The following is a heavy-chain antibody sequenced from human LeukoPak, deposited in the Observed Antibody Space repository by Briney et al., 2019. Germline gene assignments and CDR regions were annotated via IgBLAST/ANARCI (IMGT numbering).Heavy chain of an antibody. V-gene: IGHV4-34*01. D-gene: IGHD3-10*01. J-gene: IGHJ4*02. CDR2: INRGGST. CDR3: AGGDGSGSYYNSY. CDR1: GGSFSGFY. Sequence: PSETLSLTCAVYGGSFSGFYWSWIRQPPGKGLEWIGEINRGGSTEYNPSLKSRVTILVDTSKNQFSLVLRTVTAADTAVYYCAGGDGSGSYYNSYWGQGILVTVSS.